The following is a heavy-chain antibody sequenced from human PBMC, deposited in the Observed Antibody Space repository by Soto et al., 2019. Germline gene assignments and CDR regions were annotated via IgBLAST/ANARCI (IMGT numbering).Heavy chain of an antibody. J-gene: IGHJ3*02. V-gene: IGHV3-23*01. Sequence: GGSLRLSCAASGFTFSSYAMSWVRQAPGKGLEWVSAISGSGGSTYYADSVKGRFTISRDNSKNTLYLQMNSLRAEDTAVYYCAKAILRVYYPLYDAFDIWGQGTMVTVSS. D-gene: IGHD3-22*01. CDR3: AKAILRVYYPLYDAFDI. CDR1: GFTFSSYA. CDR2: ISGSGGST.